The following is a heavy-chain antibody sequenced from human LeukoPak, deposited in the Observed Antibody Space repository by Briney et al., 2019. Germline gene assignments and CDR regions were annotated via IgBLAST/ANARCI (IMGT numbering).Heavy chain of an antibody. CDR3: ARMGGYIAALDY. J-gene: IGHJ4*02. D-gene: IGHD6-13*01. V-gene: IGHV4-34*01. Sequence: PSETLSLTCAVYGGSFSGYYWSWIRQPPGKGLEWIGEINHSGSTNYNPSLKSRVTISVDTSKNQFSLKLSSVTAADTAVYYCARMGGYIAALDYWGQGTLVTVSS. CDR2: INHSGST. CDR1: GGSFSGYY.